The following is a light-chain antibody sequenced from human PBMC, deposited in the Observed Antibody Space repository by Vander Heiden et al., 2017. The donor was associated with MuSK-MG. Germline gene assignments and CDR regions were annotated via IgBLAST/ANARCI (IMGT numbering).Light chain of an antibody. CDR2: WAS. Sequence: IVMTQSPDSLTVSLGERATIDCKSSQSLLYSSNNKNYLVWYQQKPGQPPKLLISWASTRESGVPDRFSGSGSETDFTLTINSLQAEDVRVYYCQQYYNSPWTFGQGTRVEIK. J-gene: IGKJ1*01. CDR1: QSLLYSSNNKNY. CDR3: QQYYNSPWT. V-gene: IGKV4-1*01.